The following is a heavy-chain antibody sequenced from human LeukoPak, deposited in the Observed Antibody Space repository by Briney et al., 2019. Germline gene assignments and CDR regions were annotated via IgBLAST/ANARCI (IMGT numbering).Heavy chain of an antibody. CDR2: IYPGDSDT. CDR3: ARRYYYGSGSHFDY. J-gene: IGHJ4*02. V-gene: IGHV5-51*01. CDR1: GYSFADYW. Sequence: GESLKISCKASGYSFADYWIGWVRQMPGKGLEWMGIIYPGDSDTRYSPSFQGQVTISADKSIRTAYLQWSSLKASDTAMYYCARRYYYGSGSHFDYWGQGTLVTVYS. D-gene: IGHD3-10*01.